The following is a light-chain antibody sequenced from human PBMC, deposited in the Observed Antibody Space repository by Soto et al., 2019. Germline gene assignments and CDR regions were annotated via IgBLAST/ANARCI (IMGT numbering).Light chain of an antibody. CDR2: GAS. CDR1: QSVSSH. V-gene: IGKV3-15*01. Sequence: EVVMTQSPATLSVSPGERATLSCRASQSVSSHLAWYQQKPGQAPRLLIYGASTRATGIPTRFRGSVAGKVFTLTISRLQSEDFAFYYCQQYNNLPLTFGGGTKVEI. J-gene: IGKJ4*01. CDR3: QQYNNLPLT.